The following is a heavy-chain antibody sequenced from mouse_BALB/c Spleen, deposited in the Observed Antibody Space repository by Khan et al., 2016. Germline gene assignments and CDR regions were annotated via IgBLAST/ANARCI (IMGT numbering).Heavy chain of an antibody. V-gene: IGHV5-6-5*01. D-gene: IGHD2-1*01. Sequence: PVVSGGGLVKPGGSLKLSCAASGFTFRSYAMSWVRQTPEKRLEWVASISSDGNTYYSDSVKGRFTISRDNARNILNLQMRSLRTEDTAMYYCAREDYGNYGDYFDYWGQGTTLTVSS. CDR1: GFTFRSYA. CDR2: ISSDGNT. CDR3: AREDYGNYGDYFDY. J-gene: IGHJ2*01.